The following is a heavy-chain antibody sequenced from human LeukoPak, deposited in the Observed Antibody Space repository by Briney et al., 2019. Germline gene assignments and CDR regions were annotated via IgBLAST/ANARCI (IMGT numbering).Heavy chain of an antibody. J-gene: IGHJ4*02. CDR3: AVIAAAGFDY. CDR1: GGSFSGYY. CDR2: INHSGST. V-gene: IGHV4-34*01. Sequence: SETLSLTCAVYGGSFSGYYWGWIRQPPGKGLEWIGEINHSGSTNYNPSLKSRVTISVDTSKNQFSLKLSSVTAADTAVYYCAVIAAAGFDYWGQGTLVTVSS. D-gene: IGHD6-13*01.